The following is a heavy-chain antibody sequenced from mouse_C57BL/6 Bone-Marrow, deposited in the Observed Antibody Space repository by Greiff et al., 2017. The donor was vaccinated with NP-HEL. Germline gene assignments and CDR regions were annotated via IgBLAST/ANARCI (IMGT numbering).Heavy chain of an antibody. Sequence: QVQLQQPGAELVMPGASVKLSCKASGYTFTSYWMHWVKQRPGQGLEWIGEIDPSDSYTNYNQKFKGKSTLTVDKSSSTAYMQLSSLTSEDSAVYYWARRGGSSYVWYFDVWGTGTTVTVSS. V-gene: IGHV1-69*01. CDR2: IDPSDSYT. CDR3: ARRGGSSYVWYFDV. CDR1: GYTFTSYW. D-gene: IGHD1-1*01. J-gene: IGHJ1*03.